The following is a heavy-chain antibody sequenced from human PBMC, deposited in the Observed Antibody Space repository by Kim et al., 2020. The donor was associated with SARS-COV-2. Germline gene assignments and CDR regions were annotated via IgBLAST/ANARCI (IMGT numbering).Heavy chain of an antibody. D-gene: IGHD3-10*01. V-gene: IGHV3-66*01. J-gene: IGHJ3*02. Sequence: VKGRFTISRDKSKNTLYLQMNSLRAEDTAVYYCARDLEGFGERGDAFDIWGQGTMVTVSS. CDR3: ARDLEGFGERGDAFDI.